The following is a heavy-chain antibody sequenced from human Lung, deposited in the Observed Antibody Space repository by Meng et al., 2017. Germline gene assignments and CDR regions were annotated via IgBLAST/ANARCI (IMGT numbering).Heavy chain of an antibody. CDR2: INHSGST. V-gene: IGHV4-34*01. Sequence: LQQGGAGLLKPSGTLSLTCVVSGGSFSDYYWSWIRQPPGKGLEWIGEINHSGSTNYNPSLESRATISVDTSQNNLSLKLSSVTAADSAVYYCARGPTTMAHDFDYWGQGTLVTVSS. D-gene: IGHD4-11*01. J-gene: IGHJ4*02. CDR1: GGSFSDYY. CDR3: ARGPTTMAHDFDY.